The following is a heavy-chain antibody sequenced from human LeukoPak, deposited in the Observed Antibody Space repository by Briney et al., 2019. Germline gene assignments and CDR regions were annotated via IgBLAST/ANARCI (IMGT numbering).Heavy chain of an antibody. CDR1: GFTFTDYH. Sequence: ASVKVSCKTSGFTFTDYHIHWVRQEPGQGLQWMGYINPNTGVTESDRKFQGRVTMTKDTSISIAYMELSRLRSDDTAVYYCAREGEDDTLPAAATRHFDYWGQGTLVTVSS. CDR2: INPNTGVT. D-gene: IGHD2-2*01. V-gene: IGHV1-2*02. J-gene: IGHJ4*02. CDR3: AREGEDDTLPAAATRHFDY.